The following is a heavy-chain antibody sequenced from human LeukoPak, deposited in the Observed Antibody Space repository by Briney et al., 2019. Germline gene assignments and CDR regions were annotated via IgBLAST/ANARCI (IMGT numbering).Heavy chain of an antibody. CDR2: IYSGGST. D-gene: IGHD3-10*01. CDR1: GFTVSSNY. Sequence: QPGGSLRLSCAASGFTVSSNYMSWVRQAPGKGLEWVSVIYSGGSTYYADSVKGRFTISRDNSKNTLYLQMNSLRAEDTAVYYCVRWFGAPYGMDVWGQGTTVTVSS. J-gene: IGHJ6*02. CDR3: VRWFGAPYGMDV. V-gene: IGHV3-66*01.